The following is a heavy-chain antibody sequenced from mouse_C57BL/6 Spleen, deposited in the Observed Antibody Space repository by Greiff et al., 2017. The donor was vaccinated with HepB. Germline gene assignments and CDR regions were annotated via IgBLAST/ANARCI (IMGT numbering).Heavy chain of an antibody. CDR1: GFTFSSYG. CDR2: ISSGGSYT. Sequence: EVKLMESGGDLVKPGGSLKLSCAASGFTFSSYGMSWVRQTPDKRLEWVATISSGGSYTYYPDSVKGRFTISRDNAENTLYLQMSSLKSEDTAMYYGARPELGRENYFDYWGQGTTLTVSS. V-gene: IGHV5-6*01. D-gene: IGHD4-1*01. CDR3: ARPELGRENYFDY. J-gene: IGHJ2*01.